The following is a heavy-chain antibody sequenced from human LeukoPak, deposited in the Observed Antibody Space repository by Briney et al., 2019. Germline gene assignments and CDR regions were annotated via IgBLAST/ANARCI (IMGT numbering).Heavy chain of an antibody. Sequence: PSETLSLTCTVSGYSISSGYYWGWIRQPPGKGLEWIGSIYHSGSTYYNPSLKSRVTISVDTSKNQFSLKLSSVTAADTAVYYCAREMEQQDAFDIWGQGTMVTVSS. V-gene: IGHV4-38-2*02. CDR2: IYHSGST. CDR1: GYSISSGYY. J-gene: IGHJ3*02. CDR3: AREMEQQDAFDI. D-gene: IGHD6-13*01.